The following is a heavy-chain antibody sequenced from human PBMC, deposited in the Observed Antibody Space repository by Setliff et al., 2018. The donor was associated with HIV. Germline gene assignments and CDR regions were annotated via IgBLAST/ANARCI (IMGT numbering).Heavy chain of an antibody. CDR3: ARVYDFWSGKYAFDI. V-gene: IGHV4-59*11. Sequence: PSETLSLTCTVSGGSISSHYWSWIRQPPGKGLEWIGYMYYSGSTNYNSSLKSRVSISVDTSKNQFSLKLSSVTAADTAVYYCARVYDFWSGKYAFDIWGQGTMVTVSS. D-gene: IGHD3-3*01. CDR2: MYYSGST. J-gene: IGHJ3*02. CDR1: GGSISSHY.